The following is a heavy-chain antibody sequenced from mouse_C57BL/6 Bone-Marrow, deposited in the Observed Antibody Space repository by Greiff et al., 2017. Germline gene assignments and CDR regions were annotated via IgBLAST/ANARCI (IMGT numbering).Heavy chain of an antibody. D-gene: IGHD2-4*01. CDR3: ARPYDYDDGYYYAMDY. CDR2: ISSGCIYT. V-gene: IGHV5-6*01. CDR1: GFTFSSYG. Sequence: VQLQQSGGDLVKPGGSLKLSCAASGFTFSSYGMSWVRPTPDKRLEWVATISSGCIYTYYPDSVKGRFTISRDTAKNTLYLQMSSLKAEDTAMYYCARPYDYDDGYYYAMDYWGQGTSVTVSS. J-gene: IGHJ4*01.